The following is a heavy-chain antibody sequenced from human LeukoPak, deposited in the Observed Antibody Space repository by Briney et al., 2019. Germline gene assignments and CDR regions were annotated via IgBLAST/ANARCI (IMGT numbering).Heavy chain of an antibody. CDR1: GGSISSGSYY. Sequence: SETLSLTCTVSGGSISSGSYYWSWIRQPAGKGLEWIGSIYHSGSTYYNPSLKSRVTMSVDTAKNQFSLKLSSVTAAHTAVYYCARGKYSHISASILIDWGQGTLVTVSS. V-gene: IGHV4-39*01. D-gene: IGHD3-16*02. CDR2: IYHSGST. J-gene: IGHJ4*02. CDR3: ARGKYSHISASILID.